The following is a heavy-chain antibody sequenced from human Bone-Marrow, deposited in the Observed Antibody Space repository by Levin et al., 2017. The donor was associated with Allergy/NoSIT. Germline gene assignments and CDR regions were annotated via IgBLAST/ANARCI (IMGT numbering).Heavy chain of an antibody. Sequence: PGGSLRLSCKASGGTFSSYAISWVRQAPGQGLEWMGGIIPIFGTANYAQKFQGRVTITADKSTSTAYMELSSLRSEDTAVYYCAGAGLTYYYGSGSDSAFDYWGQGTLVTVSS. CDR1: GGTFSSYA. CDR2: IIPIFGTA. D-gene: IGHD3-10*01. CDR3: AGAGLTYYYGSGSDSAFDY. V-gene: IGHV1-69*06. J-gene: IGHJ4*02.